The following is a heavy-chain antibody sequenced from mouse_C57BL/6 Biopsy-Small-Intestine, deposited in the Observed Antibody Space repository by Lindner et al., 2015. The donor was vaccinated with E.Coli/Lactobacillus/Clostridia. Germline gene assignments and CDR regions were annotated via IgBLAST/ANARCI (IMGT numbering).Heavy chain of an antibody. CDR3: AKPHYYAMDY. CDR2: INSGSSTI. Sequence: VQLQESGGGLVKPGGSRKLSCAASGFTFSDYGMHWVRQAPEKGLEWVAYINSGSSTIYYADTVKGRSTISRDNAKNTLFLQMTSLRSEDTAMYYCAKPHYYAMDYWGQGTSVTVSS. J-gene: IGHJ4*01. CDR1: GFTFSDYG. V-gene: IGHV5-17*01.